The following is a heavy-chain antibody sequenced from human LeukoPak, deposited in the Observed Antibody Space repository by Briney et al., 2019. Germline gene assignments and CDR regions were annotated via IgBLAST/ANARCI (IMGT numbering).Heavy chain of an antibody. D-gene: IGHD3-22*01. CDR1: GGAICSSSYY. Sequence: PSETLSLTCTVSGGAICSSSYYCGWSRQPPGKGLEWVGSIYYSGSTYYNPSLKSRLTISVGTSKNQFSMKLSSVPATDTSVYYCARHNDAASYDSSGFADYYYYMDVWGKGTTVTISS. V-gene: IGHV4-39*01. CDR2: IYYSGST. CDR3: ARHNDAASYDSSGFADYYYYMDV. J-gene: IGHJ6*03.